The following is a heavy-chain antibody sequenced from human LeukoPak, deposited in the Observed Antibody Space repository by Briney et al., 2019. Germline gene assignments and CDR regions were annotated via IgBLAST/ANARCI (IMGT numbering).Heavy chain of an antibody. CDR3: VHRGYDFDY. V-gene: IGHV4-34*01. D-gene: IGHD6-25*01. J-gene: IGHJ4*02. Sequence: PSETLSLTCAVYGGSSSGYYWSWIRQPPGKGLEWIGEINHSGSTNYNPSLKSRVTISVDTSKNQFSLKLSSVTAADTAVYYCVHRGYDFDYWGQGTLVTVSS. CDR1: GGSSSGYY. CDR2: INHSGST.